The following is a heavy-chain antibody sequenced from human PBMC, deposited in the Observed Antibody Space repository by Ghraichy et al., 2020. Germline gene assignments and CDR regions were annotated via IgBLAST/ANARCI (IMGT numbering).Heavy chain of an antibody. CDR3: ATPEPPLTPTVAGTMGAFDI. CDR1: GYTFTGYY. D-gene: IGHD6-19*01. Sequence: ASVKVSCKASGYTFTGYYMHWVRQAPGQGLEWMGWINPNSGGTNYAQKFQGRVTMTRDTSISTAYMELSRLRSDDTAVYYCATPEPPLTPTVAGTMGAFDIWGQGTMVTVSS. J-gene: IGHJ3*02. V-gene: IGHV1-2*02. CDR2: INPNSGGT.